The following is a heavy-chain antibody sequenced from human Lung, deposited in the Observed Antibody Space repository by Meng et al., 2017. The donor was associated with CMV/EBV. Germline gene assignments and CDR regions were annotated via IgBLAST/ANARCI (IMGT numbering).Heavy chain of an antibody. J-gene: IGHJ3*01. Sequence: GESLKISCAASGFTFSSYGVHWVRQAPGEGLEWVAFISYGGGKEYYADSVKGRFTISRDNSKNMLFLQMDSLRPDDTAVYYCARELYYDILTGPRAFDVWGQGKXVXVSS. CDR3: ARELYYDILTGPRAFDV. CDR1: GFTFSSYG. V-gene: IGHV3-30-3*01. D-gene: IGHD3-9*01. CDR2: ISYGGGKE.